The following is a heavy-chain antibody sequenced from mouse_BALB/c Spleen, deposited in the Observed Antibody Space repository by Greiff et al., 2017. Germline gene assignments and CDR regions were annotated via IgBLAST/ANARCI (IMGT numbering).Heavy chain of an antibody. CDR1: GFTFSSYA. J-gene: IGHJ2*01. CDR3: ARERHYRYDYFDY. Sequence: EVMLVESGGGLVKPGGSLKLSCAASGFTFSSYAMSWVRQTPEKRLEWVASISSGGSTYYPDSVKGRFTISRDNARNILYLQMSSLRSEDTAMYYWARERHYRYDYFDYWGQGTTLTVSS. CDR2: ISSGGST. V-gene: IGHV5-6-5*01. D-gene: IGHD2-14*01.